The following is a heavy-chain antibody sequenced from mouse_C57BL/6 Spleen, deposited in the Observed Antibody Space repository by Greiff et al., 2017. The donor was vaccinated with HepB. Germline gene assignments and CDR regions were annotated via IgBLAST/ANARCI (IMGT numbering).Heavy chain of an antibody. CDR2: ISGGGGNT. J-gene: IGHJ2*01. CDR1: GFTFSSYT. V-gene: IGHV5-9*01. CDR3: ARQFYYDFRYYFDY. Sequence: EVKLMESGGGLVKPGGSLKLSCAASGFTFSSYTMSWVRQTPEKRLEWVATISGGGGNTYYPDSVKGRFTISRDNAKNTLYLQMSSLRSEDTALYYCARQFYYDFRYYFDYWGQGTTLTVSS. D-gene: IGHD2-4*01.